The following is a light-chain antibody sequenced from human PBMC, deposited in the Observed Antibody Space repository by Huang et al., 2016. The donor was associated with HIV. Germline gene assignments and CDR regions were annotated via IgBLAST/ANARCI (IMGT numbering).Light chain of an antibody. V-gene: IGKV3-11*01. J-gene: IGKJ1*01. CDR2: DTA. CDR1: QSVSSY. CDR3: QQRSSWPGT. Sequence: EIVLTQSPATLSLSPGERATLSCRASQSVSSYLAWYQQKPGQAPRLLLYDTANRATGIPARFSGSGSGTDFTLTISSLEPEDFAVYYCQQRSSWPGTFGQGTKVEVK.